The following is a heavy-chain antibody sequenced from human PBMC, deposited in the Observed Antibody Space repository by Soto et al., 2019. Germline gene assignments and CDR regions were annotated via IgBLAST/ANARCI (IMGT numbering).Heavy chain of an antibody. CDR3: ARGPKPQLPYYYYYYGMDV. CDR1: GGTFSSYA. CDR2: IIPIFGTA. D-gene: IGHD2-2*01. Sequence: QVQLVQSGAEVKKPGSSVKVSCKASGGTFSSYAISWVRQAPGQGLEWMGGIIPIFGTANYAQKFQGRVTITAAKSTSTAYMELSSLRSEDTAVYYCARGPKPQLPYYYYYYGMDVWGQGTTVTVSS. V-gene: IGHV1-69*06. J-gene: IGHJ6*02.